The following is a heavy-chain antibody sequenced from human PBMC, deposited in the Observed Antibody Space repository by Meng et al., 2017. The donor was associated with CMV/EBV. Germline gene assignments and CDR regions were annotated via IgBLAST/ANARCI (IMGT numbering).Heavy chain of an antibody. CDR2: IRYDGSNK. CDR3: ARGAYCSSTSCYKDGMDV. J-gene: IGHJ6*02. D-gene: IGHD2-2*02. CDR1: GFTFSSYG. Sequence: GGSLRLSCAASGFTFSSYGMHWVRQAPGKGLEWVAFIRYDGSNKYYADSVKGRFTISRDNSKNTLYLQMNSLRAEDTAVYYCARGAYCSSTSCYKDGMDVWGQGTTVTVSS. V-gene: IGHV3-30*02.